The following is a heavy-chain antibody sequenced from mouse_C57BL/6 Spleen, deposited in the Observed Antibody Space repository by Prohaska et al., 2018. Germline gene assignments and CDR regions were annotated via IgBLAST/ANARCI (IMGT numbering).Heavy chain of an antibody. V-gene: IGHV1-39*01. J-gene: IGHJ3*01. Sequence: VKISCKASGYSFTDYNMNWVKQSNGKSLEWIGVINPNYGTTSYNQKFKGKATLTVDQSSSTAYMQLNSLTSEDSAVYYCARSDDYDKNWFAYWGQGTLVTVSA. CDR3: ARSDDYDKNWFAY. D-gene: IGHD2-4*01. CDR2: INPNYGTT. CDR1: GYSFTDYN.